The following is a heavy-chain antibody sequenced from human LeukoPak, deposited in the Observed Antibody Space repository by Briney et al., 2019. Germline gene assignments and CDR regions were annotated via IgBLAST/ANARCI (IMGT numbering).Heavy chain of an antibody. Sequence: SSETLSPTCTVSGGSISGYYWSWIRQPPGKGLEWIGYIYYSGSTNYNPSLKSRVTISVDTSKNQFSLKLSSVTAADTAVYYCARSTVTTPDYWGQGTLVTVSS. D-gene: IGHD4-17*01. CDR3: ARSTVTTPDY. V-gene: IGHV4-59*08. CDR1: GGSISGYY. CDR2: IYYSGST. J-gene: IGHJ4*02.